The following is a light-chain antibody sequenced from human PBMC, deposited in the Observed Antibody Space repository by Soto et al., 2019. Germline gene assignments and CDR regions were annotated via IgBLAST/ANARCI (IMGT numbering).Light chain of an antibody. V-gene: IGLV2-14*01. Sequence: QSVLTQPASVSGSPGQTITISCTGTSSDIGGYNAVSWYQHHPGKAPKLIIYEVTHRPSGVSDRFSASKSGNTASLTISGLQAEDEADYYCNSFRVSHLYVFGNGTKVTV. J-gene: IGLJ1*01. CDR3: NSFRVSHLYV. CDR1: SSDIGGYNA. CDR2: EVT.